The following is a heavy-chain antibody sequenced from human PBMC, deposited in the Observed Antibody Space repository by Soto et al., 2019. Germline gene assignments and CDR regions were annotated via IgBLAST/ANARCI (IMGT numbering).Heavy chain of an antibody. Sequence: GASVKVSCKASGYTFTSYDINWVRQATGQGLEWMGWMNPNSGNTGYARKFQGRVTMTRNTSISTAYMELSSLRSEDTAVYYCAGSSYCYGRATIDYRAKGTLVTVSS. CDR2: MNPNSGNT. V-gene: IGHV1-8*01. D-gene: IGHD3-10*02. J-gene: IGHJ4*02. CDR1: GYTFTSYD. CDR3: AGSSYCYGRATIDY.